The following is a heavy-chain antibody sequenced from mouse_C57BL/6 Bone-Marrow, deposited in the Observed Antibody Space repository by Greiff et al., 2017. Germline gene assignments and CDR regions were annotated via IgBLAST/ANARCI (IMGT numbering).Heavy chain of an antibody. V-gene: IGHV7-3*02. J-gene: IGHJ2*01. CDR2: IRNKANGYAT. CDR1: GFTFTDYY. CDR3: ARVCPLDY. Sequence: DVHLVESGGGLVQPGGSLRLSCATSGFTFTDYYMSWVRQPPGKALEWMGFIRNKANGYATEYSASVKGRFTISRDNSQSILYLQMHTLRAEDSATYYCARVCPLDYWGQGTTLTVSS.